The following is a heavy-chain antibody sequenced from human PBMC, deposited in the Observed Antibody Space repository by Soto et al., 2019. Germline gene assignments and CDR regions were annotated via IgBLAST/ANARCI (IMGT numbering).Heavy chain of an antibody. D-gene: IGHD5-18*01. CDR3: TKSHSTALVPYYFDY. V-gene: IGHV3-30*18. CDR2: MSSDGSNT. CDR1: GCTFSSYA. Sequence: GGSLRLSCAASGCTFSSYAIHWVRQAPGKGLEWVAFMSSDGSNTFYADSVRGRFTVSRDNSKSTLYLQMNGLMPEDTAVYYCTKSHSTALVPYYFDYWGQGTLVTVSS. J-gene: IGHJ4*02.